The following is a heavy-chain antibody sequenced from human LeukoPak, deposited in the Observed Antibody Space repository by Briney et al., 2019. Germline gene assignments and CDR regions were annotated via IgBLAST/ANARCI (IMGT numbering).Heavy chain of an antibody. J-gene: IGHJ4*02. CDR3: ARDRSIASDY. CDR1: GFTLSSYW. D-gene: IGHD6-6*01. V-gene: IGHV3-7*01. CDR2: INRDGSEK. Sequence: PGGSLRLSCAASGFTLSSYWMSWVRQAPGKGLEWVANINRDGSEKYYVDSVKGRFTISRDNAKNSLYLQMNSLRAEDTSVYYCARDRSIASDYWGQGTLVTVSS.